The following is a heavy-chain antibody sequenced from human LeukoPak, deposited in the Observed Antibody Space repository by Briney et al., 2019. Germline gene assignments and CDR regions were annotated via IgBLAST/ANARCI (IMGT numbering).Heavy chain of an antibody. Sequence: GGALRLSCAASGFTFSKYWMVWVRPAPGEGLESVSRINTDGTVTTYADSVKGRFTVSRDNADNTMFLQMNSVRDEDTAVYYCATKQWLAPPPDSWGQGTPVTVSS. CDR3: ATKQWLAPPPDS. D-gene: IGHD6-19*01. J-gene: IGHJ4*02. CDR1: GFTFSKYW. V-gene: IGHV3-74*01. CDR2: INTDGTVT.